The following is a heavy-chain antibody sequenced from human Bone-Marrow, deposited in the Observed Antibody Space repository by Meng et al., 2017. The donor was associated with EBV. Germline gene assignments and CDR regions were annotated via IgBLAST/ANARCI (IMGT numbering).Heavy chain of an antibody. Sequence: QVQPVQSGAEVKKPGASLKVSCKASGYTFTGYYIQWVRQAPGQGLEWVGWINPNSGGTNYAEKFQGRVTMTRDTSITTAFMELSSLKSDDTAVYYCAMGLATDFDYWGQGTLVTVSS. D-gene: IGHD5-12*01. V-gene: IGHV1-2*02. CDR3: AMGLATDFDY. CDR2: INPNSGGT. CDR1: GYTFTGYY. J-gene: IGHJ4*02.